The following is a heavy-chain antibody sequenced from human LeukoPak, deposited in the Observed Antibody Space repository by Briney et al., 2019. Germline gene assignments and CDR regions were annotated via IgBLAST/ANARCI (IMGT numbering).Heavy chain of an antibody. CDR1: GFTLSSYW. CDR3: AKHGPNVFDF. D-gene: IGHD3-16*01. J-gene: IGHJ4*02. V-gene: IGHV3-7*05. CDR2: IKTDGTEN. Sequence: PGGSLRLSCAASGFTLSSYWMGWVRQAPGKGLEWVANIKTDGTENYYVDSVKGRFTISRDNAKNLLYLQMNSLRGEDTAVYYCAKHGPNVFDFWGQGTLVTVSS.